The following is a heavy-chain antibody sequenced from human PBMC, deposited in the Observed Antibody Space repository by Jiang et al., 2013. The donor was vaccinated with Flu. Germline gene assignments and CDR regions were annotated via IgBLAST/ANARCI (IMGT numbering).Heavy chain of an antibody. CDR3: ASGRIAAARPQFDY. V-gene: IGHV1-69*01. J-gene: IGHJ4*02. D-gene: IGHD6-13*01. CDR2: SHPYLWYS. CDR1: YA. Sequence: YAISWVRQAPGQGLEWMGGSHPYLWYSKLRTEVQGRVTITADESTSTAYMELSSLRSEDTAVYYCASGRIAAARPQFDYWGQGTLVTVSS.